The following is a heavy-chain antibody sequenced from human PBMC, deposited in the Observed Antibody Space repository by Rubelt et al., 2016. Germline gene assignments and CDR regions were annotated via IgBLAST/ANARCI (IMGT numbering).Heavy chain of an antibody. V-gene: IGHV3-30*19. CDR3: ASTRSKYSSGWYGYYYYMDV. Sequence: QVQLVESGGGVVQPGRSLRLSCAASGFTFSSYGMHWVRQAPGKGLEWVAVIWYDGSNKYYADSVKGRFTISRDNSKTTLYLQMNSLRAEDTAVYYCASTRSKYSSGWYGYYYYMDVWGKGTTVTVSS. J-gene: IGHJ6*03. CDR1: GFTFSSYG. CDR2: IWYDGSNK. D-gene: IGHD6-19*01.